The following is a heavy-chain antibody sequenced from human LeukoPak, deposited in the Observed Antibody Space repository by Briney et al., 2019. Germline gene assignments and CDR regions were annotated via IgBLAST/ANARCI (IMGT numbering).Heavy chain of an antibody. CDR3: ARDGEIAVAGYHDAFDI. J-gene: IGHJ3*02. CDR1: GGTFISYA. D-gene: IGHD6-19*01. V-gene: IGHV1-69*05. Sequence: SVKVSCKASGGTFISYAISWVGQAPGQGGEWMGRIIPIFGTANYAQKFQGRVTITTDESTSTAYMELSSLRSEDTAVYYCARDGEIAVAGYHDAFDIWGQGTMVTVSS. CDR2: IIPIFGTA.